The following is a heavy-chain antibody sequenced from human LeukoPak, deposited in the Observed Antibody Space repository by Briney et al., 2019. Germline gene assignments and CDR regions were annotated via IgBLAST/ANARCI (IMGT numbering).Heavy chain of an antibody. J-gene: IGHJ3*02. D-gene: IGHD3-22*01. CDR1: GFTFSSYA. Sequence: GGSLRLSCAASGFTFSSYAMSWVRQAPGKGLEWVSAISGSGGSTYYADSVKGRFTISRDNSKNTLYLQMNSLRAEDTAVYHCAKDPQYYYDSSGYYYAGAFAFDIWGQGTMVTVSS. V-gene: IGHV3-23*01. CDR3: AKDPQYYYDSSGYYYAGAFAFDI. CDR2: ISGSGGST.